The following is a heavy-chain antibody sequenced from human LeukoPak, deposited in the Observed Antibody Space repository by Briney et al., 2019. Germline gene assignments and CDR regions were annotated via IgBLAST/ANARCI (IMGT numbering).Heavy chain of an antibody. CDR3: ATLGQARGYSYGPVDY. CDR1: GGSISSYY. J-gene: IGHJ4*02. V-gene: IGHV4-59*08. CDR2: IYYSGST. Sequence: SETLSLTCTVSGGSISSYYWSWIRQPPGKGLEWIGYIYYSGSTNYDPSLKSRVTISVLTSKNQFSLKLSSVTAADTAVYYCATLGQARGYSYGPVDYWGQGSLVTVSS. D-gene: IGHD5-18*01.